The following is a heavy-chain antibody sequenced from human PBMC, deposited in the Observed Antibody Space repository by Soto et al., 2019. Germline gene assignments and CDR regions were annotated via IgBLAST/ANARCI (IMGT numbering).Heavy chain of an antibody. CDR2: IRDKANHYAT. Sequence: GGSLRLSCKVSGFSFSGSAMHWVRQASGKGLEWVGHIRDKANHYATAYAASLKGRFIISRDDSQNTAYLQMSRLKADDTAAYYCTRPPSGSYGDDFDYWGQGTLVTVSS. J-gene: IGHJ4*02. CDR1: GFSFSGSA. V-gene: IGHV3-73*01. D-gene: IGHD1-26*01. CDR3: TRPPSGSYGDDFDY.